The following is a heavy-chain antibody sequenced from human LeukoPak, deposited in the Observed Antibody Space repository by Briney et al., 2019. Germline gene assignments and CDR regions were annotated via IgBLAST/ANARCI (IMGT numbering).Heavy chain of an antibody. D-gene: IGHD3-10*01. J-gene: IGHJ4*02. CDR3: ARDNPYGSGTDY. CDR1: GASISSYY. V-gene: IGHV4-39*07. CDR2: IYFSGRT. Sequence: SETLSLTCTVSGASISSYYWGWIRQPPGKGLEWIGSIYFSGRTYYNMSLKSRVTISIDTSKNQFSLKVNSVTAADTAVYYCARDNPYGSGTDYWGQGTLVTVSS.